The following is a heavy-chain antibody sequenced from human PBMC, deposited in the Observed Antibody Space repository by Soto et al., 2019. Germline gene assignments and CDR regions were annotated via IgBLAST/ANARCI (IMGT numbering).Heavy chain of an antibody. J-gene: IGHJ4*02. CDR3: ARSGPPGGY. CDR1: GYTFTSYA. Sequence: QVQLVQSGAEVKKPGASVKVSCKASGYTFTSYAISWVRQAPGQGLEWMGWISAYNGNTNYAQKLQGRVTMTTDTATPTAYMELRSLRAGDSADYYSARSGPPGGYWGQGTLVTVSS. D-gene: IGHD3-10*01. V-gene: IGHV1-18*01. CDR2: ISAYNGNT.